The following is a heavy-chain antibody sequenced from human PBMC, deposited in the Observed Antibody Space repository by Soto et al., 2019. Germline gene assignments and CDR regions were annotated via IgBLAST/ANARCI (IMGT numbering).Heavy chain of an antibody. CDR1: GFTFSSYA. J-gene: IGHJ4*02. CDR2: ISYDGSNK. D-gene: IGHD2-2*01. V-gene: IGHV3-30-3*01. Sequence: QVQLVESGGGVVQPGRSLRLSCAASGFTFSSYAMHWVRQAPGKGLEWVAVISYDGSNKYYADSVKGRFTISRDNSKNTLYLQMNSLRAEDMAVYYCARFCISTSCYASFDYWGQETLITVSS. CDR3: ARFCISTSCYASFDY.